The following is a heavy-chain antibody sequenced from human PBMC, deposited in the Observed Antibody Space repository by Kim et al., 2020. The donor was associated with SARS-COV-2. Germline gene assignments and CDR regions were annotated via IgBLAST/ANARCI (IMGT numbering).Heavy chain of an antibody. CDR2: ITWDSGGK. CDR1: GFTFGDYA. J-gene: IGHJ4*02. D-gene: IGHD4-4*01. V-gene: IGHV3-9*01. Sequence: GGSLRLSCTASGFTFGDYAMHWVRQAPGKGLEWVSGITWDSGGKVYADSVKGRFTISRDNAENSLYLQMNSLRAEDTAFYYCAKRMSAYRGEYSLPYFDSWGQGTLVTVSS. CDR3: AKRMSAYRGEYSLPYFDS.